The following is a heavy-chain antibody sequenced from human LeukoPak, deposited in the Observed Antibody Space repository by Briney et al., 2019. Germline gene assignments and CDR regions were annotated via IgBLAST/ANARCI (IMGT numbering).Heavy chain of an antibody. CDR2: IYHSGTT. V-gene: IGHV4-28*01. Sequence: PSDTLSLTCAVSGYSITSSSWWGWIRQPPGKGLEWIGYIYHSGTTYYNPSLQSRVTMSVDTSKNQFSLRLSSVTAVDTAVYYCARKENVYYYFDYWGQGTLVTVSS. CDR1: GYSITSSSW. CDR3: ARKENVYYYFDY. D-gene: IGHD3-10*01. J-gene: IGHJ4*02.